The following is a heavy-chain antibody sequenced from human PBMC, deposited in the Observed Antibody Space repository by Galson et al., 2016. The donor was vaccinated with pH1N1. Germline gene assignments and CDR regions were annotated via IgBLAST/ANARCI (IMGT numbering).Heavy chain of an antibody. V-gene: IGHV3-30*04. CDR3: ARDSEYSGHEGFH. Sequence: SLRLSCAASGFTFTSYATHWVRQAPGKGLEWVAVILYDGTNEYYADSVKGRFTISRDKTQSTVYLQMNSLRTEDTAVYYCARDSEYSGHEGFHWAKGTLVIVSS. CDR2: ILYDGTNE. D-gene: IGHD5-12*01. CDR1: GFTFTSYA. J-gene: IGHJ4*02.